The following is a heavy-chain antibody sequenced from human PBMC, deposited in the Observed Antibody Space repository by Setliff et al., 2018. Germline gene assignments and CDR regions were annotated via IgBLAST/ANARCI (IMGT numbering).Heavy chain of an antibody. CDR1: DDSLTNYRYY. Sequence: SETLSLTCTVSDDSLTNYRYYWGWIRQPPGKGLEWIGNIYYTGITYYNPSLKSRVTMSIDTSKNQFSLNLSSVTAADTAVYYCARVTGFLYIDVWGKGTTVTVSS. CDR3: ARVTGFLYIDV. CDR2: IYYTGIT. D-gene: IGHD3-3*01. J-gene: IGHJ6*03. V-gene: IGHV4-39*07.